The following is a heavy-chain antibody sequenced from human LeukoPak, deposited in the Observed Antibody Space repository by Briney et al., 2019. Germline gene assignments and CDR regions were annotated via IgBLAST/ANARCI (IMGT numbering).Heavy chain of an antibody. CDR1: GYTFTSYD. D-gene: IGHD3-10*01. Sequence: ASVKVSCKASGYTFTSYDINWVRQATGQGLEWMGWMNPNSGNTGYAQKFQGRVTMTRNTSISTAYMELSSLRSEDTAVYYCAREGLLWFGELELPHYYYGMDVWGRGTTVTVSS. CDR3: AREGLLWFGELELPHYYYGMDV. V-gene: IGHV1-8*01. J-gene: IGHJ6*02. CDR2: MNPNSGNT.